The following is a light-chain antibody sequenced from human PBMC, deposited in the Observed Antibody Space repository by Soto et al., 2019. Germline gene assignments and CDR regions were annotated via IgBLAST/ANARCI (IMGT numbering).Light chain of an antibody. V-gene: IGKV3-11*01. Sequence: EIVLTHSPATLSLSPCERAALSCSAGQSVSSYLAWYQQKPGQAPRLLIYDASNRATGIPARFSGSGSGTDFTLTFSSLEPEDFAVYYCQQRSNWPLTFGQGTRLEI. CDR3: QQRSNWPLT. J-gene: IGKJ5*01. CDR1: QSVSSY. CDR2: DAS.